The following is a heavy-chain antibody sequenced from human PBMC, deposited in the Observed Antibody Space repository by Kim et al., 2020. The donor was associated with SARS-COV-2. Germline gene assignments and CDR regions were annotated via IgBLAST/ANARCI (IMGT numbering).Heavy chain of an antibody. CDR3: ARDPDPDSSSSPLGWFDP. J-gene: IGHJ5*02. D-gene: IGHD6-6*01. V-gene: IGHV1-3*01. CDR2: INAGNGYT. CDR1: GFIFTNYA. Sequence: ASVKVSCRASGFIFTNYAIHWVRQAPGQRLEWMGWINAGNGYTKYSQNFQGRVTITRDTSESTGYMELSSLRSEDTAVYYCARDPDPDSSSSPLGWFDPWGQGTLVTVSS.